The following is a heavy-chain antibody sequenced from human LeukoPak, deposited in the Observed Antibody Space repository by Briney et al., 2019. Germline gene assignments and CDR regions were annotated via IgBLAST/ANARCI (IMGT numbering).Heavy chain of an antibody. D-gene: IGHD1-7*01. CDR1: VYTFTGYY. Sequence: ASVKVSCKASVYTFTGYYMHWVRQAPGQGLEWMGWINPNSGGTNYAQKFQGRVTMTRDTSISTAYMELSRLRSDDTAVYYCARGGITGTSYYYGMDVWGQGTTVTVSS. J-gene: IGHJ6*02. CDR3: ARGGITGTSYYYGMDV. V-gene: IGHV1-2*02. CDR2: INPNSGGT.